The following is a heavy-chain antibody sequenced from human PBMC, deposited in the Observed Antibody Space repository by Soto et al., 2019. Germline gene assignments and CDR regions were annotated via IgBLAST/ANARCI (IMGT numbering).Heavy chain of an antibody. CDR2: ISGSGDST. CDR1: GFTFSSNV. CDR3: AKGDIIGTLDY. D-gene: IGHD1-20*01. J-gene: IGHJ4*02. V-gene: IGHV3-23*01. Sequence: GGSLRLSCAASGFTFSSNVMNWVRQAPGKGLEWVSVISGSGDSTYYADSVKGRFTISRDNSKNTLYLQMNSLRAEDTAVYYCAKGDIIGTLDYWGQGTLVTVSS.